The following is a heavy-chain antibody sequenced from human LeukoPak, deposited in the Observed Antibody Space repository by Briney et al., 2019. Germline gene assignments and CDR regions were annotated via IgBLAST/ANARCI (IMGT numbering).Heavy chain of an antibody. D-gene: IGHD3-22*01. CDR2: ISGSGGST. J-gene: IGHJ3*02. CDR1: GFTFSSYA. CDR3: AKGRYYYDSSDAFDI. Sequence: GGSLRLSCAASGFTFSSYAMSRVRQAPGKGLEWVSAISGSGGSTYYADSVKGRFTISRDNSKNTLFLQMNGLRAEDTAVYYCAKGRYYYDSSDAFDIWGQGTMVTVSS. V-gene: IGHV3-23*01.